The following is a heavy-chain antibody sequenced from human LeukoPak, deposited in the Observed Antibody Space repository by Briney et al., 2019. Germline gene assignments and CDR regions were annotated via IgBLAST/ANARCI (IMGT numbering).Heavy chain of an antibody. CDR3: ARDERAGFIDY. CDR2: IYHSGST. J-gene: IGHJ4*02. CDR1: GGSISSGGYY. V-gene: IGHV4-30-2*01. Sequence: SETLALTCTVSGGSISSGGYYWSWIRQPPGKGLEWIGYIYHSGSTYYNPSLKSRVTISVDRSKNQFSLKLSSVTAADTAVYYCARDERAGFIDYWGQGTLVTVSS. D-gene: IGHD5-24*01.